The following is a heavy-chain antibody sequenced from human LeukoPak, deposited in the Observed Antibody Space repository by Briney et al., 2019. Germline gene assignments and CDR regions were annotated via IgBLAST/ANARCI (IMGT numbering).Heavy chain of an antibody. Sequence: ASVKVSCKASGYTFTSYGISWVRQAPGQGLEWMGWISAYNGNTNYAQKLQGRATMTTDTSTSTAYMELRSLRSGDTAVYYCAKWDYGDYVGDYWGQGTLVTVSS. CDR2: ISAYNGNT. V-gene: IGHV1-18*01. CDR3: AKWDYGDYVGDY. CDR1: GYTFTSYG. J-gene: IGHJ4*02. D-gene: IGHD4-17*01.